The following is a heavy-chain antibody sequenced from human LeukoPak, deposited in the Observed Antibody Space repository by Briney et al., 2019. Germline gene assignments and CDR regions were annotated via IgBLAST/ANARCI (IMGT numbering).Heavy chain of an antibody. D-gene: IGHD2-15*01. CDR2: ISHDGTKT. Sequence: GGSLRLSCAASGFTFKGYALHWVRQAPGKGLEWVAAISHDGTKTYYADSVKGRFTITRDDSKSTLNLHMNSLIGEDTALYYCARVGRGTCLGGGIDNWGQGTLVTVSS. J-gene: IGHJ4*02. V-gene: IGHV3-30-3*01. CDR3: ARVGRGTCLGGGIDN. CDR1: GFTFKGYA.